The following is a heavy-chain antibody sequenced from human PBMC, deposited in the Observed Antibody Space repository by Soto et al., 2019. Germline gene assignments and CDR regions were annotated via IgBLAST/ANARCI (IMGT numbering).Heavy chain of an antibody. D-gene: IGHD6-6*01. V-gene: IGHV1-69*01. CDR3: ARVGGIGAPPGTDY. Sequence: QVHLVQSGAEVKKPGSSVKVSCKASGGTFSSYAINWLRQAPGQGLEWMGAVIPILGQAYYAQDLHDRVSITADESTRTAYMELSSLRSEDTAVYFCARVGGIGAPPGTDYWGQGTLVTVSS. CDR2: VIPILGQA. CDR1: GGTFSSYA. J-gene: IGHJ4*02.